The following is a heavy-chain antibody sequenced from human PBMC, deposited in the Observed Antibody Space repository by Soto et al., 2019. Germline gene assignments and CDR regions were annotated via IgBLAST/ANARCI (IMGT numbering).Heavy chain of an antibody. CDR2: IKQGGNEK. V-gene: IGHV3-7*01. J-gene: IGHJ6*02. D-gene: IGHD3-16*01. Sequence: LRLSCAASGFSFSTYLMSWVRQAPWKGLEWVANIKQGGNEKFYVDSVKGRFTISRDNDKKSLYLQMDSLRVEDTAVYYCVGALTYEVPYYYYGMDVWGQGTTVTVSS. CDR3: VGALTYEVPYYYYGMDV. CDR1: GFSFSTYL.